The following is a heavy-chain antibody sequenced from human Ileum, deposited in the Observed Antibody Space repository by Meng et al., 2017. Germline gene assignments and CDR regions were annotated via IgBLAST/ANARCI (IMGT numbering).Heavy chain of an antibody. D-gene: IGHD1-1*01. J-gene: IGHJ4*02. V-gene: IGHV4-31*03. Sequence: QVQLQESGPGLVKPSQTLSLTCTVSGGSISSGGYYWSWIRQHPGKGLDWIWYIYDSGSTYYNPPLKSRIAISGDTSKNQFSLNLSSVTAADTAVYYCARGGTAYFDYWGQGTLVTVSS. CDR3: ARGGTAYFDY. CDR2: IYDSGST. CDR1: GGSISSGGYY.